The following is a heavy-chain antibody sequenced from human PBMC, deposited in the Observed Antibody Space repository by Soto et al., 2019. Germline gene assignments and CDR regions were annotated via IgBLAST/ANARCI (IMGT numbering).Heavy chain of an antibody. D-gene: IGHD6-19*01. J-gene: IGHJ6*02. Sequence: QLQLQESGPGLVKPSETLSLSCTVSGGSISSRFYWGWIRPPPGKGLEWIGSIYGTGYTYYNPPLKGRVTISADTSKNQFFLNLISVTAADTAVYYCRSSSRYSTDVCGQGATVTVSS. CDR3: RSSSRYSTDV. CDR1: GGSISSRFY. V-gene: IGHV4-39*01. CDR2: IYGTGYT.